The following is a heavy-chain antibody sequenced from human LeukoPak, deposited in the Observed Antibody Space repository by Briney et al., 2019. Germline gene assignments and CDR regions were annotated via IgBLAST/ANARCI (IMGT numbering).Heavy chain of an antibody. CDR1: GGSISSYC. Sequence: SETLSLTCIVSGGSISSYCWSWIRQPPGKGLEWIGYIYYSGSTNYNPSLKSRVTISVDTSKNQFSLKLSSVTAADTAVYYCARGGGLNYYYYYVGVWGKGTTVTISS. CDR2: IYYSGST. J-gene: IGHJ6*03. CDR3: ARGGGLNYYYYYVGV. D-gene: IGHD3-16*01. V-gene: IGHV4-59*01.